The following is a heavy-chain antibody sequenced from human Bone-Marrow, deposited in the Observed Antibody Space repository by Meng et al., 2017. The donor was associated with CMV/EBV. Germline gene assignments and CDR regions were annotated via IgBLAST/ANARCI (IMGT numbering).Heavy chain of an antibody. CDR2: IYQSGST. CDR3: ARDSVPPVHAEGLDT. V-gene: IGHV4-38-2*02. D-gene: IGHD2-8*01. CDR1: TYSISTDYY. Sequence: GSLRLSCTVSTYSISTDYYWGWIRQPPGKGLEWVASIYQSGSTYYNPSLKSRVSISVDTSKNLFSLRLTSVSAADTALFYCARDSVPPVHAEGLDTWGQGTLVTVSS. J-gene: IGHJ5*02.